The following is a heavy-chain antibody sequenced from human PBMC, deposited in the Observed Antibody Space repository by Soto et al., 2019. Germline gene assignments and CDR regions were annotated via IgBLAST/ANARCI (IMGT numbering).Heavy chain of an antibody. CDR1: GDSISNGYYT. J-gene: IGHJ4*02. CDR2: IYNSVNT. CDR3: ARRYGASFDY. D-gene: IGHD4-17*01. V-gene: IGHV4-30-4*02. Sequence: SETLSLTCTVSGDSISNGYYTWSWIRQPPGKDLEWIGHIYNSVNTYSNPSLKSRVTISVDTSKNQFSLKLSSVTAADTAVYYCARRYGASFDYWGQGTLVTVSS.